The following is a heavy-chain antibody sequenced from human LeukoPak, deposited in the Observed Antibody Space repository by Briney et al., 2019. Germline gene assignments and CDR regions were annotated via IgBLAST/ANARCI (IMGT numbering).Heavy chain of an antibody. Sequence: SETLSPTCTVSGGSISSYFWSWIRQPPGKGLEWIGYIYYSGSTNYNPSLKSRVTISVDTSKNQFSLKLSSVTAADTAVYYCARRSSSSGENYYYYYYMDVWGKGTTVTVSS. J-gene: IGHJ6*03. V-gene: IGHV4-59*08. CDR3: ARRSSSSGENYYYYYYMDV. D-gene: IGHD6-6*01. CDR1: GGSISSYF. CDR2: IYYSGST.